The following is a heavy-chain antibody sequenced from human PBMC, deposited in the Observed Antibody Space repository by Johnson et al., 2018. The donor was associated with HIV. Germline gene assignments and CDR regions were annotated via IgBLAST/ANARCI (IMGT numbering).Heavy chain of an antibody. CDR3: ARPDVIAEGWGPQVDAFHI. D-gene: IGHD7-27*01. J-gene: IGHJ3*02. CDR2: ISSSGSTI. CDR1: GFAFSSYW. V-gene: IGHV3-48*04. Sequence: VQLVESGGGLVQPGGSLRLSCAASGFAFSSYWMSWVRQAPGKGLEWVSYISSSGSTIYYAASVKGRFTISRDNAKNSLYLQMNSLRAEDTAGYYCARPDVIAEGWGPQVDAFHIWGQGTMVTVSS.